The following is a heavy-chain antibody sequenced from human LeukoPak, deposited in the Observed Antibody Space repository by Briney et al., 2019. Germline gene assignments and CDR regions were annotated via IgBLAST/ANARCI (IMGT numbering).Heavy chain of an antibody. D-gene: IGHD6-19*01. CDR1: GFTFSSYA. J-gene: IGHJ4*02. V-gene: IGHV3-23*01. CDR2: ISGSGDST. CDR3: ARRSGIAVAGAFDY. Sequence: PGGSLRLSCAASGFTFSSYAMRWVREAPGMGLEWVSGISGSGDSTYYADSVKGRFTISRDNSKNTLYLQMNSLRAEDTAVYYCARRSGIAVAGAFDYWGQGTLVTVSS.